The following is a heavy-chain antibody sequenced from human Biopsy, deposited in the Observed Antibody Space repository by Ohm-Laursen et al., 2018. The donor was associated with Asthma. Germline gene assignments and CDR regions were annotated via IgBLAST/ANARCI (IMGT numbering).Heavy chain of an antibody. J-gene: IGHJ4*02. CDR3: VRAVRNEQWLAPFDY. CDR2: IYYSGST. D-gene: IGHD6-19*01. CDR1: YGSITSGGYY. Sequence: SQTLSLTCIVSYGSITSGGYYWTWIRRHPGKGLEWIGFIYYSGSTYYNPSLKSRVTMSVDTSKNRMFLELTSVTAADTAIYYCVRAVRNEQWLAPFDYWGQGKPVTVSS. V-gene: IGHV4-31*03.